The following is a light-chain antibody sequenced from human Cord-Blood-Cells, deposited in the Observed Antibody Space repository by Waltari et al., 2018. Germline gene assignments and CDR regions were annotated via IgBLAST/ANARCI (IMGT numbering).Light chain of an antibody. CDR3: SSYTSSSTLV. CDR2: DVS. Sequence: QSALTQPASVSGFPGQSITISCTGPSRDVGVYNQFSCYQQHPGKAPKLIIYDVSNRPSGVSNRFSGSKSGNTASLTISGLQAEDEADYYCSSYTSSSTLVFGGGTKLTVL. CDR1: SRDVGVYNQ. J-gene: IGLJ2*01. V-gene: IGLV2-14*01.